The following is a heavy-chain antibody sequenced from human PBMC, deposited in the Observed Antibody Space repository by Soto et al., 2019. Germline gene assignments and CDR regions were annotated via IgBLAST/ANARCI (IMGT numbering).Heavy chain of an antibody. CDR3: ARAVYGGNSGSWYSDL. D-gene: IGHD4-17*01. V-gene: IGHV1-18*01. J-gene: IGHJ2*01. CDR1: GYTFSSYS. Sequence: QAQLEQSGPEVKKPGASVNVSCKASGYTFSSYSISWVRQAPGQGLEWMGWISAYNGNTNYAQKLKGKVTMTRDTYTKTVNMELMSLKSDDTAVYYCARAVYGGNSGSWYSDLWGRGTLVTVSS. CDR2: ISAYNGNT.